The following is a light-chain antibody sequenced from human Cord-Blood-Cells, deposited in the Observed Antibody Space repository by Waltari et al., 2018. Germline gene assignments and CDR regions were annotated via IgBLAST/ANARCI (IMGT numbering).Light chain of an antibody. Sequence: QSALTQPASVSGSPGQSITISCTGTSSDVGSYNLVSWYQQHPGKAPKLMIYEGSKRPSGVSNRVSGSKSGNTASLTISGRQAEDEADYYCCSYAGSSTVFGGGTKLTVL. CDR1: SSDVGSYNL. J-gene: IGLJ3*02. CDR3: CSYAGSSTV. CDR2: EGS. V-gene: IGLV2-23*01.